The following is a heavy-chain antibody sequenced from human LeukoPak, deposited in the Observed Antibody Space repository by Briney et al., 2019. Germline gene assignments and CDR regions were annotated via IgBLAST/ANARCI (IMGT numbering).Heavy chain of an antibody. D-gene: IGHD6-19*01. J-gene: IGHJ5*02. CDR2: IYSSGST. CDR1: GGSISSYY. V-gene: IGHV4-59*01. Sequence: SETLSLTCTVSGGSISSYYWSWIRQPPGKGLEWIGYIYSSGSTKYNLSLKSRVSISVDTSKNQFSLKLSSATAADTAVYYCASSKTNGDSSGWYAWFDPWGQGTLVTVSS. CDR3: ASSKTNGDSSGWYAWFDP.